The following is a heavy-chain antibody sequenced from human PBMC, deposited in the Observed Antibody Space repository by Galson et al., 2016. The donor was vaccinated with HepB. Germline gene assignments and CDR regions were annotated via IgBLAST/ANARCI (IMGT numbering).Heavy chain of an antibody. Sequence: SVKVSCKASGYTFTGHYMHWVRQAPGQGLEWMGWINPNGGGTNYAHNFQGRVTMTRDKSLSTAYMELRRLRSDDTAVYYCATYNVSLGDYNAFDFWGQGTLVTVSS. J-gene: IGHJ4*02. CDR1: GYTFTGHY. CDR3: ATYNVSLGDYNAFDF. D-gene: IGHD4-17*01. CDR2: INPNGGGT. V-gene: IGHV1-2*07.